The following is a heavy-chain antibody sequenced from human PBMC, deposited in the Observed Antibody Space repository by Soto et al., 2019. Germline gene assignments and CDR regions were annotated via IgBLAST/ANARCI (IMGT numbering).Heavy chain of an antibody. D-gene: IGHD1-26*01. CDR2: ISGSGGST. J-gene: IGHJ4*02. CDR3: AKKRGRWELPYDY. Sequence: LRLSCAASGFTFSSYAMSWVRQAPGKGLEWVSAISGSGGSTYYADSVKGRFTISRDNSKNTLYLQMNSLRAEDTAVYYCAKKRGRWELPYDYWVQGTLVTVSS. V-gene: IGHV3-23*01. CDR1: GFTFSSYA.